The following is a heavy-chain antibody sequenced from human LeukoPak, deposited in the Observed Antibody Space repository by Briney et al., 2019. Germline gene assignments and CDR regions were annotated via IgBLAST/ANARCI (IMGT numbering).Heavy chain of an antibody. CDR3: ARDGGYSGYDDYYYYSAMDV. CDR1: GFTFDDYA. D-gene: IGHD5-12*01. V-gene: IGHV3-9*01. Sequence: PGGSLRLSCAASGFTFDDYAMHWVRQAPGKGLEWVSGISWNSGSIGYADSVKGRFTISRDNAKNSLYLQMNSLRAEDTALYYCARDGGYSGYDDYYYYSAMDVWGQGTTVTVSS. CDR2: ISWNSGSI. J-gene: IGHJ6*02.